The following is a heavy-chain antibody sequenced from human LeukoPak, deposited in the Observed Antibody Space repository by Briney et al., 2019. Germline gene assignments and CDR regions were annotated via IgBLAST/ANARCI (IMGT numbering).Heavy chain of an antibody. CDR3: ARADSSSWKYYYYYYYMDV. D-gene: IGHD6-13*01. V-gene: IGHV4-39*07. CDR1: GGSISSSRYY. CDR2: IYYSGST. J-gene: IGHJ6*03. Sequence: SETLSLTCTVSGGSISSSRYYWGWIRQPPGKGLEWIGSIYYSGSTYYNPSLKSRVTISVDTSKNQFSLKLSSVTAADTAVYYCARADSSSWKYYYYYYYMDVWGKGTTVTVSS.